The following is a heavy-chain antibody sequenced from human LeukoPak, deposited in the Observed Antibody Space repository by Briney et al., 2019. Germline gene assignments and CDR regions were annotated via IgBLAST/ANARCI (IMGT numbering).Heavy chain of an antibody. CDR1: GYTFTSYD. CDR2: MNPNSGNT. V-gene: IGHV1-8*01. J-gene: IGHJ6*03. Sequence: GASVKVSCKASGYTFTSYDINWVRQATGQGLEWMGWMNPNSGNTGYAQKFQGRVTMTRNTSISTAYMELSSLRSEDTAVYYCAGAITYYYYYYYMDVWGKGTTVTVSS. CDR3: AGAITYYYYYYYMDV. D-gene: IGHD5-12*01.